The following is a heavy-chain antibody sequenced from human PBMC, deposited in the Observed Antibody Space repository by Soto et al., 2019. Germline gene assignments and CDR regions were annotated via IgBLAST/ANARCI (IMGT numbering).Heavy chain of an antibody. D-gene: IGHD2-2*01. CDR1: GFTFSSYA. Sequence: HPGGSLRLSCAASGFTFSSYAMHWVRQAPGKGLEWVAVISYDGSNKYYADSVKGRFTISRDNSKNTLYLQMNSLRAEDTAVYYCARGPGVGYQLLYFDYWGQGTLVTVSS. CDR3: ARGPGVGYQLLYFDY. J-gene: IGHJ4*02. V-gene: IGHV3-30-3*01. CDR2: ISYDGSNK.